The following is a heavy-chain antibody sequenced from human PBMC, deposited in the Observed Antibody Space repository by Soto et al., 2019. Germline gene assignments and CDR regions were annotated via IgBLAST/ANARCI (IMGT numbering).Heavy chain of an antibody. CDR1: GASVSSTYW. CDR3: ARVCGGDCHYGMDV. D-gene: IGHD2-21*02. J-gene: IGHJ6*02. CDR2: INHRGSA. Sequence: SETLSLTCAVSGASVSSTYWWSWVRQPPGKEPEWIGEINHRGSANYNPSLKSRVTISVDTSKNQFSLKLSSVTAADTAVYYCARVCGGDCHYGMDVWGQGTTVTVSS. V-gene: IGHV4-4*02.